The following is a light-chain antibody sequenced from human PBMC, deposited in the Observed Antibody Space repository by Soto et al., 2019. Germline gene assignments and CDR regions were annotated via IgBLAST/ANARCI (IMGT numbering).Light chain of an antibody. V-gene: IGKV3-20*01. CDR1: QSVDSSY. CDR3: QQYGSSPWT. J-gene: IGKJ1*01. Sequence: EIVLAQSPGTLSLSPGERATLSCRASQSVDSSYLAWYRQKPGQAPRLLIFGASNRATGIPDRFSGSGSGTDFTLTISGLEPEDFAVYYCQQYGSSPWTFGQGTRVEIK. CDR2: GAS.